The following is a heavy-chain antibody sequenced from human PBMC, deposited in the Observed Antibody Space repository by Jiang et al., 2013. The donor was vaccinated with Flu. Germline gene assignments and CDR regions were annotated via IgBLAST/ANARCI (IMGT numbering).Heavy chain of an antibody. Sequence: RLSCAASGFTFSSYAMHWVRQAPGKGLEWVAVISYDGSNKYYADSVKGRFTISRDNSKNTLYLQMNSLRAEDTAVYYCARDLLMATENYWGQGTLVTVSS. CDR3: ARDLLMATENY. CDR2: ISYDGSNK. J-gene: IGHJ4*02. V-gene: IGHV3-30-3*01. CDR1: GFTFSSYA. D-gene: IGHD5-24*01.